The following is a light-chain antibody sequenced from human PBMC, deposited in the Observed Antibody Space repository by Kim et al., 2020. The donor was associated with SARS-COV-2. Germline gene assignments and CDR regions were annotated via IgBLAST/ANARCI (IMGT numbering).Light chain of an antibody. Sequence: ASVGDRVTITCRASQGIRIYLAWFQQKAGKAPRSLIYAASNLQSGVPSRFSGSGSGTDFTLTISSLQPEDFGTYYCQQYCSYPPTFGGGTKVDIK. CDR3: QQYCSYPPT. CDR1: QGIRIY. CDR2: AAS. V-gene: IGKV1-16*01. J-gene: IGKJ4*01.